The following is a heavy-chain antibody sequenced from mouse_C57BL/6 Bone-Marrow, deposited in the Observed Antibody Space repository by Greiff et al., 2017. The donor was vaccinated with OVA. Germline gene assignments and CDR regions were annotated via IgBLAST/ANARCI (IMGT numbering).Heavy chain of an antibody. V-gene: IGHV1-59*01. CDR1: GYTFTSYW. D-gene: IGHD4-1*01. J-gene: IGHJ4*01. CDR3: ARPGTGAMDY. Sequence: QVHVKQPGAELVRPGTSVKLSCKASGYTFTSYWMHWVKQRPGQGLEWIGVIDPSDSYTNYNQKFKGKATLTVDTSSSTAYMQLSSLTSEDSAVYYCARPGTGAMDYWGQGTSVTVSS. CDR2: IDPSDSYT.